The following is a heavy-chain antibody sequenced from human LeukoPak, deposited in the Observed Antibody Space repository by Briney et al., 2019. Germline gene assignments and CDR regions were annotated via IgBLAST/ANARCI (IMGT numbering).Heavy chain of an antibody. CDR3: ARAYYESSAYRHAVYFDY. Sequence: ASVKVSCKASGYTFTNYYIHWVRQAPGQGLEWMGLINAGGSSTNYAQKFQGRVTMTKDTSTNTVYMHLSSLSSDDTAVYYCARAYYESSAYRHAVYFDYWGQGTLVTVSS. CDR2: INAGGSST. CDR1: GYTFTNYY. D-gene: IGHD3-22*01. J-gene: IGHJ4*02. V-gene: IGHV1-46*01.